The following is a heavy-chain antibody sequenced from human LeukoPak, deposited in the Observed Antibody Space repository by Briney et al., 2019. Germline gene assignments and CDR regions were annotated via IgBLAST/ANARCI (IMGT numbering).Heavy chain of an antibody. V-gene: IGHV3-23*01. D-gene: IGHD6-19*01. CDR1: GFTFSSYA. CDR3: AKARSLAVAGTVMDY. J-gene: IGHJ4*02. Sequence: GGSLRLSCAASGFTFSSYAMSWVRQAPGKGLEWVSAISGSGGSTYYADSVGGRFTISRDNSKNTLYLQMNSLRAEDTAVYYCAKARSLAVAGTVMDYWGQGTLVTVSS. CDR2: ISGSGGST.